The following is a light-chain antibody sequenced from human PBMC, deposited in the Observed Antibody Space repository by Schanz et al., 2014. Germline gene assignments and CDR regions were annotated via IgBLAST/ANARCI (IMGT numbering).Light chain of an antibody. V-gene: IGKV3-11*01. CDR1: QSLGRY. CDR3: QQYGLSPRFT. CDR2: DSS. J-gene: IGKJ2*01. Sequence: EIVLTQSPATLSLSPGERATLSCRASQSLGRYLAWYQQKPGQAPRLLIYDSSNRATGIPARFSGSGSGTDFTLTISTLEPEDFAVYYCQQYGLSPRFTFGKGTNLEIK.